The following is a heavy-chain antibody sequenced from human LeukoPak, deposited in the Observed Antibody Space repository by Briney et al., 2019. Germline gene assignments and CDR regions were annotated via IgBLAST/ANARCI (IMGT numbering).Heavy chain of an antibody. Sequence: GASVKVSCKASGGTFSSYAISWVRQAPGQGLEWMGRIIPIFGIANYAQKFQGRVTITADKSTSTAYMELSSLRSEDTAVYYCASSQFWSGYNDHYYYGMDVWGQGTTVTVSS. CDR1: GGTFSSYA. CDR3: ASSQFWSGYNDHYYYGMDV. V-gene: IGHV1-69*04. CDR2: IIPIFGIA. J-gene: IGHJ6*02. D-gene: IGHD3-3*01.